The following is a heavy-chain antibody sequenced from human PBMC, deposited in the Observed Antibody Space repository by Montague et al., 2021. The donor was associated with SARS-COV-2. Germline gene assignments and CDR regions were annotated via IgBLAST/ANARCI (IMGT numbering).Heavy chain of an antibody. D-gene: IGHD3-10*01. J-gene: IGHJ4*02. CDR2: ISYDGSNK. CDR3: SGGLLWFGELGY. CDR1: GFTFSSYA. Sequence: SLRLSCAASGFTFSSYAMNWVRQAPGKGLEWVAVISYDGSNKYYADSVKGRFTISRDNSKNTLYLQMNSLRAEDTAVYYCSGGLLWFGELGYWGQGTMVTVSS. V-gene: IGHV3-30*04.